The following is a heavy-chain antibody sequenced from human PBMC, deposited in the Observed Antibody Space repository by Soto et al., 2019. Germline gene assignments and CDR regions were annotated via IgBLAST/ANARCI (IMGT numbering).Heavy chain of an antibody. D-gene: IGHD3-22*01. CDR2: ISSSGSTI. Sequence: EVQLVESGGGLVQPGGSLRLSCAASGFTFSSYEMNWVRQAPGKGLEWVSYISSSGSTIYYADSVKGRFTISRDNAKNSLYLQMNSLRAEDTAVYYCARVDYYDSSGPGLWGQGTLVTVSS. V-gene: IGHV3-48*03. J-gene: IGHJ4*02. CDR1: GFTFSSYE. CDR3: ARVDYYDSSGPGL.